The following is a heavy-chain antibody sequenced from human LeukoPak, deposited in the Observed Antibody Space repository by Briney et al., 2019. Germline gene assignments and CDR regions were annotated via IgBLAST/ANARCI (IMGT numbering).Heavy chain of an antibody. Sequence: PEGSLRLSGPASGCTFSSARMHWVRQAPGKGLVWVSHINSDGSRTTYADSVKGRFTISRDNAKNTLYLQMNSLRAEDTAVYYCTRRLGEQQLRRGGYCFDNWGQGTLVTVSS. V-gene: IGHV3-74*01. CDR2: INSDGSRT. CDR1: GCTFSSAR. J-gene: IGHJ4*02. D-gene: IGHD6-13*01. CDR3: TRRLGEQQLRRGGYCFDN.